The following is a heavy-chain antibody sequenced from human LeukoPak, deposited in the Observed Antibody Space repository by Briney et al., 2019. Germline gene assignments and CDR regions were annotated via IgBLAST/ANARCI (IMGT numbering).Heavy chain of an antibody. CDR2: IGSSSSYI. Sequence: GGSLRLSCAASGFTFSSYSMNWVRQAPGKGLEWVSSIGSSSSYIYYADSVKGRFTISRDNAKNSLYLQMNSLRAEDTAVYYCARLLGYCSGCSCLGYMDVWGKGTTVTISS. CDR3: ARLLGYCSGCSCLGYMDV. V-gene: IGHV3-21*01. J-gene: IGHJ6*03. CDR1: GFTFSSYS. D-gene: IGHD2-15*01.